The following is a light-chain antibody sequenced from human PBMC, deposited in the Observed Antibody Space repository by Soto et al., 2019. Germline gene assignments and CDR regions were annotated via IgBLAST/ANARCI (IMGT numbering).Light chain of an antibody. J-gene: IGLJ1*01. CDR2: QDS. V-gene: IGLV3-1*01. CDR1: KLGDKL. CDR3: QAWDSSTAV. Sequence: SYDLTQPPSVSLSPGLTASITCSGDKLGDKLAYWYQQKPGQSPVLVMYQDSKRPSGIPERFSGSNSGNTATLTISGTQSMDEADYYCQAWDSSTAVFGTGTKVTVL.